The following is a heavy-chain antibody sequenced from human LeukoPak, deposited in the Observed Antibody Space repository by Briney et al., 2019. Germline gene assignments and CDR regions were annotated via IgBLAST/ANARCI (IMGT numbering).Heavy chain of an antibody. Sequence: ASVKVSCKASGYTFTTYGISRVRQAPGQGLEWMGWISAYNGNTNYAQKFQDRVTMTTATSTSTVYMELRSLRSDDTAVYYCARALQLVVPSVVKPTYYYYGMDVWGQGTTVTVSS. CDR1: GYTFTTYG. D-gene: IGHD2-2*01. CDR2: ISAYNGNT. V-gene: IGHV1-18*01. CDR3: ARALQLVVPSVVKPTYYYYGMDV. J-gene: IGHJ6*02.